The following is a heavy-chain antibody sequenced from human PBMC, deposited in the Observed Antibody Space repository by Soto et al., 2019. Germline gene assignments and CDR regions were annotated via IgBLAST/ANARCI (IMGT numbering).Heavy chain of an antibody. CDR2: INPNSGGT. D-gene: IGHD3-22*01. V-gene: IGHV1-2*02. J-gene: IGHJ4*02. CDR1: GHTFTGYY. CDR3: ARDRDYYDSSGYAH. Sequence: ASVKVSCKASGHTFTGYYMHWVRQAPGQGLEWMGWINPNSGGTNYAQKFQGRVTMTRDTSISTAYMELSRLRSDDTAVYYCARDRDYYDSSGYAHWGQGTLVTVS.